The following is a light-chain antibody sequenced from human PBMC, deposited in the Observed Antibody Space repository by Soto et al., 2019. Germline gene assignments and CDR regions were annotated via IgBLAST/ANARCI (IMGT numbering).Light chain of an antibody. V-gene: IGKV3-20*01. CDR3: QQYGGAPPEYP. J-gene: IGKJ2*01. Sequence: IVLTQYPGTLSLSPGERATLSCRASQTVSGSHLAWYQQKPGQAPRLIIYGASTRPTGIPDRFSGSGSGTYFTLTITRLEPEDFAVYYCQQYGGAPPEYPFGQGTKLEIK. CDR2: GAS. CDR1: QTVSGSH.